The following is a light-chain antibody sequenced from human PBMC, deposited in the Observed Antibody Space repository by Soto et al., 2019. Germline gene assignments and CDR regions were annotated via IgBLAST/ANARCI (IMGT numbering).Light chain of an antibody. CDR2: EVS. CDR3: QSYDSTLSARYV. Sequence: QSALTQPASVSGSPGQSITISCTATSSDVGAYNYVSWYQQHPGKAPKLMIYEVSNRPSGVSNRFSGSKSGNAASLAITGLQAEDEGDYYCQSYDSTLSARYVFGTGTKVTVL. J-gene: IGLJ1*01. V-gene: IGLV2-14*01. CDR1: SSDVGAYNY.